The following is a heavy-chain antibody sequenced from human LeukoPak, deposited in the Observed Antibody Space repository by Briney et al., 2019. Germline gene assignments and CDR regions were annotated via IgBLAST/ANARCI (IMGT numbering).Heavy chain of an antibody. D-gene: IGHD2-2*03. Sequence: PGGSLRLSCAASGFTLTAYWMSWVRQAPGKGLEWVANIKQDGSEKYYVDSVTGRFTISRDNAKNSLYLQMNSLRADDTAVYYCARVGTDRPWVLDYWGQGTLVTVSS. CDR1: GFTLTAYW. CDR3: ARVGTDRPWVLDY. CDR2: IKQDGSEK. J-gene: IGHJ4*02. V-gene: IGHV3-7*01.